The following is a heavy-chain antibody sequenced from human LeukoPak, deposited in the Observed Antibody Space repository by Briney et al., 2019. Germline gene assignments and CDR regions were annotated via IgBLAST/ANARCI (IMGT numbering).Heavy chain of an antibody. Sequence: ASVKVSCKASGYTFTDNYIHWVRQAPGQGLELMGWINPLSGGPMYAQKFQGRVTMTRDTSLSTAYIELNGLKSDDTAIYYCAREGIKIFGGWAPFDPWGQGTLVTVS. CDR1: GYTFTDNY. CDR2: INPLSGGP. V-gene: IGHV1-2*02. J-gene: IGHJ5*02. D-gene: IGHD3-3*01. CDR3: AREGIKIFGGWAPFDP.